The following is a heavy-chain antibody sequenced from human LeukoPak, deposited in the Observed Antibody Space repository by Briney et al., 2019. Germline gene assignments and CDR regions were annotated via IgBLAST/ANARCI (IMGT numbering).Heavy chain of an antibody. Sequence: GGSLRLSCVASGFTFSNSVMSWVRQAPGKGLEWVSAISGSGGATYYADSVKGRFTISRDNSKNTLYLQMNSLRAEDTAVYYCAKGGGSIFFDYWGQGTLVTVSS. CDR3: AKGGGSIFFDY. CDR2: ISGSGGAT. J-gene: IGHJ4*02. CDR1: GFTFSNSV. D-gene: IGHD1-26*01. V-gene: IGHV3-23*01.